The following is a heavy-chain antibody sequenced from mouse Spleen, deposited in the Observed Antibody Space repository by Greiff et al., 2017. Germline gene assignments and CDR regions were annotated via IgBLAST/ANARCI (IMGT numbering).Heavy chain of an antibody. D-gene: IGHD1-1*01. CDR3: ARHPTTVVATHFDY. CDR1: GFTFSSYA. CDR2: ISSGGGNT. J-gene: IGHJ2*01. Sequence: EVKLQESGGGLVKRGGSLKLSCAASGFTFSSYAMSWVRQTPEKRLEWVATISSGGGNTYYPDSVKGRFTISRDNAKNTLYLQMSSLKSEDTAMYYCARHPTTVVATHFDYWGQGTTLTVSS. V-gene: IGHV5-9*04.